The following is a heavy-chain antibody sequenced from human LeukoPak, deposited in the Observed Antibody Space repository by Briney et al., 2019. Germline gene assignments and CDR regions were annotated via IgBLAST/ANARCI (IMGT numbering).Heavy chain of an antibody. CDR3: ARVGRGDHTWGSYSCDH. CDR2: VSSSGRT. J-gene: IGHJ4*02. V-gene: IGHV4-59*01. CDR1: GDSFTSYH. D-gene: IGHD3-16*01. Sequence: SETLSLTCTVSGDSFTSYHWSWLRQPPGKGLEWIGYVSSSGRTSYNPSLKSRLTISVDTSKNQFSLKLSSVTAADTVVYYRARVGRGDHTWGSYSCDHWGQGTPVSVSS.